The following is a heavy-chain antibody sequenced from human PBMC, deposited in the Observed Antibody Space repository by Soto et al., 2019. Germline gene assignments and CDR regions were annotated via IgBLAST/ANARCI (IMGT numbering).Heavy chain of an antibody. CDR2: ISYDGSNK. V-gene: IGHV3-30*18. CDR1: GFTFSSYG. CDR3: ANGGGRLPDY. Sequence: QVQLVESGGGVVQPGRSLRLSCAASGFTFSSYGMHWVRQAPGKGLEWVAVISYDGSNKYYADSVKGRFTISRDNSKNTLYLQMNSLRAEDTAVYYCANGGGRLPDYWGQGTLVTVSS. J-gene: IGHJ4*02. D-gene: IGHD5-12*01.